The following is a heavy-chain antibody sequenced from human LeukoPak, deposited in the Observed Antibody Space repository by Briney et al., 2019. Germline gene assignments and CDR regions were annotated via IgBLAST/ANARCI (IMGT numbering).Heavy chain of an antibody. J-gene: IGHJ4*02. CDR2: INSDGSST. CDR1: GFTFSSYW. CDR3: AREGIVAAGTMGY. Sequence: PGGSLRLSCAASGFTFSSYWMHWVRRAPGKGLVWVSRINSDGSSTSYADSVKGRFTISRDNSKNTLYLQMNSLRAEDTAVYYCAREGIVAAGTMGYWGQGTLVTVSS. D-gene: IGHD6-13*01. V-gene: IGHV3-74*01.